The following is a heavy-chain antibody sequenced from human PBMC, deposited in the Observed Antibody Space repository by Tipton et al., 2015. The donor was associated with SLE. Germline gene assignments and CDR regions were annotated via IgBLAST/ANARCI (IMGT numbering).Heavy chain of an antibody. V-gene: IGHV4-34*01. CDR1: GRSFSGYY. Sequence: TLSLTCAVYGRSFSGYYWGWIRQPPGKGLEWIGEINLGGSTTYNPSLNSRVTISIDTSKKEISLNLTSVTAADTAVYYCARGRQQLVRGFFDYWGQGILVTVSS. D-gene: IGHD6-13*01. CDR3: ARGRQQLVRGFFDY. J-gene: IGHJ4*02. CDR2: INLGGST.